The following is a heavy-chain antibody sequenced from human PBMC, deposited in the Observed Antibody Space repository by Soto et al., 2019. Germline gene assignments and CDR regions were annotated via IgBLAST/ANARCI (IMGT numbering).Heavy chain of an antibody. V-gene: IGHV3-33*01. CDR2: IWSDGSNK. D-gene: IGHD3-10*01. CDR3: ARGLAAYGDLDL. Sequence: QGQLVESGGGVVQPGESLRLSCAASGFSFSSYGMFWFRQAPGKGLEWVAVIWSDGSNKDIADSVKDRFIISRDNPKSTLFLQMNTLGAEDTGVYYCARGLAAYGDLDLWGRGTLV. CDR1: GFSFSSYG. J-gene: IGHJ5*02.